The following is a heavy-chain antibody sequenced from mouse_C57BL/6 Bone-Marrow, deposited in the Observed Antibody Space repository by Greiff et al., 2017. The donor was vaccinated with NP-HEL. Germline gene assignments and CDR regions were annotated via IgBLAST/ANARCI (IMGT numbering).Heavy chain of an antibody. CDR3: ARWGAILFDY. Sequence: VKLVESGAELARPGASVKLSCKASGYTFTSYGISWVKQRTGQGLEWIGEIYPRSGNTYYNEKFKGKATLTADKSSSTAYMELRSLTSEDSAVYFCARWGAILFDYWGQGTTLTVSS. V-gene: IGHV1-81*01. CDR2: IYPRSGNT. CDR1: GYTFTSYG. J-gene: IGHJ2*01.